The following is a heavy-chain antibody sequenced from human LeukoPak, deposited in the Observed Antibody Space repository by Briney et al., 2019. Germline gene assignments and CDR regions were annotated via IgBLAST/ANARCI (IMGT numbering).Heavy chain of an antibody. CDR2: IYYSGST. V-gene: IGHV4-59*01. Sequence: PSETLSLTCTVSGGSISSYYWSWIRQPPGKGLEWIGYIYYSGSTNYNPSLKSRVTISVDTSKNQFSLKLSSVTAADTAVYYCARFHDTAVGFDYWGQGTLVTVSS. D-gene: IGHD1-26*01. J-gene: IGHJ4*02. CDR1: GGSISSYY. CDR3: ARFHDTAVGFDY.